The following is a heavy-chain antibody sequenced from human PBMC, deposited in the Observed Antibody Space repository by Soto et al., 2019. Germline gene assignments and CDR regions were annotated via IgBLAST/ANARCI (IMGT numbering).Heavy chain of an antibody. J-gene: IGHJ4*02. Sequence: PSETLSLTCAVYGGSFSAYYWTWIRQPPGKGLEWIGEITHDGNINYNPSLKSRVTISVDTSKNQFSLKLTSVTAADTAVYYCARDKITGLFDYWGQGTLVTVSS. V-gene: IGHV4-34*01. D-gene: IGHD2-8*02. CDR1: GGSFSAYY. CDR3: ARDKITGLFDY. CDR2: ITHDGNI.